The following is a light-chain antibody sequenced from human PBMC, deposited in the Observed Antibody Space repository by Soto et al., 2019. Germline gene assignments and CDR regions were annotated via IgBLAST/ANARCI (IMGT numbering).Light chain of an antibody. J-gene: IGKJ4*01. Sequence: EIVLAQSPASLSLSPGERGTLXCRASQSVSITLAWFQQKPRQAPRRLIYEASNRAQGAPASFSGSGSATDFTPTVSSREPEDFAVYYRHQRSNWPRTFGGGTKVDIK. V-gene: IGKV3-11*01. CDR1: QSVSIT. CDR2: EAS. CDR3: HQRSNWPRT.